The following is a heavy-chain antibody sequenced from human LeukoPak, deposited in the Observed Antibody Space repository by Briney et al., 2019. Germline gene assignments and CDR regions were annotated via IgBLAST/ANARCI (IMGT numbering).Heavy chain of an antibody. CDR3: AKDGPMVRGVLDY. J-gene: IGHJ4*02. V-gene: IGHV3-48*03. CDR2: ISSSGSTI. CDR1: GFTFSSYE. D-gene: IGHD3-10*01. Sequence: PGGSLRLSCAASGFTFSSYEMNWVRQAPGKGLEWVSYISSSGSTIYYADSVKGRFTISRDNSKNSLYLQMNSLRTEDTALYYCAKDGPMVRGVLDYWGQGTLVTVSS.